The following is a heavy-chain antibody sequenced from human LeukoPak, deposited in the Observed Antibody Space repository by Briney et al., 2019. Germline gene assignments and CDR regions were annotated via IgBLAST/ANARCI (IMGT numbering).Heavy chain of an antibody. CDR3: ARGTAVAGTGNYYYYYMDV. J-gene: IGHJ6*03. CDR1: GGSISSYC. D-gene: IGHD6-19*01. CDR2: IYTSGST. Sequence: SETLSLTCTVSGGSISSYCWSWIRQPAGKGLEWIGRIYTSGSTNYNPSLKSRVTMSVDASKNQFSLKLSSVTAADTAVYYGARGTAVAGTGNYYYYYMDVWGKGTTVTVSS. V-gene: IGHV4-4*07.